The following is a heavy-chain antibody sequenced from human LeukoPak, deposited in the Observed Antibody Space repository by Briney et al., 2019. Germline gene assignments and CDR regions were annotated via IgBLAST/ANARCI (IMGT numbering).Heavy chain of an antibody. V-gene: IGHV3-30*18. CDR1: GFTFSNYG. J-gene: IGHJ3*02. CDR2: ISYDGSNK. CDR3: ANGYYYGSGSYFKEAFDI. Sequence: GGSERLSCAASGFTFSNYGMHWVRQAPGEGLEWVVVISYDGSNKYYADSVKGRFTISRDNSKNTLYLQMNSLRAEDTAVYYCANGYYYGSGSYFKEAFDIWGQGTIVTVSS. D-gene: IGHD3-10*01.